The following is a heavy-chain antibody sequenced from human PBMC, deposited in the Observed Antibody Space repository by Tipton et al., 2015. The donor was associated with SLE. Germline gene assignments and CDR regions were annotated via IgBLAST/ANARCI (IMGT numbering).Heavy chain of an antibody. V-gene: IGHV4-39*07. D-gene: IGHD1-26*01. Sequence: TLSLTCTVSGGSISSSSYYWGWIRQPPGKGLEWIGSIYYSGSTYYNPSLKSRVTISVDMSKNQFSLKLSSVTAADTAVYYCARDPSRYSGSQSPFDYWGQGTLVTVSS. J-gene: IGHJ4*02. CDR2: IYYSGST. CDR3: ARDPSRYSGSQSPFDY. CDR1: GGSISSSSYY.